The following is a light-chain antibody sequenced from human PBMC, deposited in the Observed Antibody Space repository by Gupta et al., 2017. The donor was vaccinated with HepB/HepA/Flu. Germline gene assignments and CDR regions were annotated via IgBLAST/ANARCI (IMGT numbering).Light chain of an antibody. V-gene: IGLV1-40*01. CDR1: RSNIEAGYD. J-gene: IGLJ3*02. Sequence: QSVLTQPPSVSGAPGQRVTISCTGSRSNIEAGYDVHWYQQFPGTAPKLLIYGNNNRPSGVPDRFSGSKSGTSASLAITGLQAEDEADYYCQSYDSSLSGVVFGGGTKLTVL. CDR3: QSYDSSLSGVV. CDR2: GNN.